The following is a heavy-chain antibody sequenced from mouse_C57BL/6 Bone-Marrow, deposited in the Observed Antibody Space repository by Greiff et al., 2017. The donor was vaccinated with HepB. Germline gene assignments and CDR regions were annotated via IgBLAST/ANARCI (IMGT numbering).Heavy chain of an antibody. CDR1: GFTFSSYA. D-gene: IGHD1-1*01. V-gene: IGHV5-4*03. CDR3: ARVLRWYFDV. J-gene: IGHJ1*03. CDR2: ISDGGSYT. Sequence: EVKLQESGGGLVKPGGSLKLSCAASGFTFSSYAMSWVRQTPEKRLEWVATISDGGSYTYYPDNVKGGFTISRDNAKNNLYLQMSHLKSEDTAMYDCARVLRWYFDVWGTGTTVTVSS.